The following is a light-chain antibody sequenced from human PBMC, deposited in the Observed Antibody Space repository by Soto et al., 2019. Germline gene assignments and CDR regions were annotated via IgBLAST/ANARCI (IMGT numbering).Light chain of an antibody. CDR2: RDS. V-gene: IGLV3-9*01. Sequence: SYELPQPLSVSVALGQTARITCGGNNTGSKKVHWYQQKPGQAPVLVIYRDSNRPSGIPERFSGSNSGNTATLTISRAQAGDEADYYCQMWDSSTARVFGGGTKLTVL. CDR3: QMWDSSTARV. J-gene: IGLJ3*02. CDR1: NTGSKK.